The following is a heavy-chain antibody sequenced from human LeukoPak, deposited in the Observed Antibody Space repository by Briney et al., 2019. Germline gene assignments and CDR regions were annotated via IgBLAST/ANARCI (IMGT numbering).Heavy chain of an antibody. J-gene: IGHJ5*02. CDR3: ARLYYGSGSYSPYNWFDP. Sequence: SETLSLTCTVSGGSISSYYWSWIRQPPGKGLEWIGYIYYSGSTNYNPSLKGRVTISVDTSKNQFSLKLSSVTAADTAVYYCARLYYGSGSYSPYNWFDPWGQGTLVTVSS. CDR2: IYYSGST. CDR1: GGSISSYY. D-gene: IGHD3-10*01. V-gene: IGHV4-59*08.